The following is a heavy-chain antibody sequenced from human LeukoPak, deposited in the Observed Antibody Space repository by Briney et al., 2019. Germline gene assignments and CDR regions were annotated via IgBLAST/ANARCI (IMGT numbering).Heavy chain of an antibody. Sequence: SETLSLTCTVSGGSISSGGYYWSWIRQPPGKGLEWIGYIYHSGSTYYNPSLKSRVTISVDRSKNQFSLKLSSVTAADTAVYYCARAVGVATKRFDYWGQGTLVTVSS. CDR3: ARAVGVATKRFDY. CDR1: GGSISSGGYY. CDR2: IYHSGST. D-gene: IGHD5-12*01. J-gene: IGHJ4*02. V-gene: IGHV4-30-2*01.